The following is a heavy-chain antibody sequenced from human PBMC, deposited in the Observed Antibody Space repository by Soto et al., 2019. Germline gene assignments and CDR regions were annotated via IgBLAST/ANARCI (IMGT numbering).Heavy chain of an antibody. Sequence: RRLSCAASGFTFSNYAMTWVRQAPGKGLEWVSGISASGGSTYYADSVKGRVTISRDNSKNTVYLQMHSLRADDTAVYFCAKDRHYSDNWDPLDVWGQGTTVTVSS. CDR2: ISASGGST. CDR3: AKDRHYSDNWDPLDV. J-gene: IGHJ6*02. CDR1: GFTFSNYA. D-gene: IGHD1-1*01. V-gene: IGHV3-23*01.